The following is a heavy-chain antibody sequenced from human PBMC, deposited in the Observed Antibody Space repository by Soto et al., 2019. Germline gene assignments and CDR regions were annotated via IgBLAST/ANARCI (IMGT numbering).Heavy chain of an antibody. CDR2: ISAGSEGA. D-gene: IGHD2-15*01. CDR1: GFTFSSHA. CDR3: ARDLWWYLH. Sequence: EVQLLESGGGLVQPGGALRLSCAASGFTFSSHAMSWVRQAPGKGLEWISSISAGSEGAYYADSVRGRFTISRDNSHNTRFRQMDSVRAEDTAVYYCARDLWWYLHWGQGTLVTVSS. J-gene: IGHJ4*02. V-gene: IGHV3-23*01.